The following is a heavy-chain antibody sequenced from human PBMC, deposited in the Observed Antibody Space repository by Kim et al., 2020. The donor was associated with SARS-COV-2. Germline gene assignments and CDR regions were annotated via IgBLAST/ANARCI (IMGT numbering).Heavy chain of an antibody. Sequence: GGSLRLSCAASGFTFSSYDMHWVRQATGKGLEWVSAIGTAGDTYYPGSVKGRFTISRENAKNSLYLQMNSLRAGDTAVYYCARDLWVGGGMDVWGQGTTVTVSS. CDR2: IGTAGDT. D-gene: IGHD3-10*01. V-gene: IGHV3-13*04. CDR3: ARDLWVGGGMDV. J-gene: IGHJ6*02. CDR1: GFTFSSYD.